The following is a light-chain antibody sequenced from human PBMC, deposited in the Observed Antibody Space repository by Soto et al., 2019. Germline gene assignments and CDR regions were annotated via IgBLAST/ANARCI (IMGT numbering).Light chain of an antibody. CDR2: KVY. V-gene: IGKV2-30*01. CDR1: QSLVYSDGNTY. CDR3: MQGTQWPRVT. Sequence: DVVMTQSPLSLSVTLGQPASISCRSSQSLVYSDGNTYLNWFQQRPGQSPRRLIHKVYKRDSGVPDRFSGSGSGTDFTLKISRVEAEDVGVYYCMQGTQWPRVTFGGGTKVEIK. J-gene: IGKJ4*01.